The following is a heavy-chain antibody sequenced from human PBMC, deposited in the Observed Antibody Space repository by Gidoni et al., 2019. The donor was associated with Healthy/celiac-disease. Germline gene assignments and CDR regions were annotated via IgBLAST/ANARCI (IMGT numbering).Heavy chain of an antibody. CDR2: ISYDGSNK. CDR1: GFTFSSYA. V-gene: IGHV3-30-3*01. J-gene: IGHJ4*02. D-gene: IGHD3-10*01. CDR3: ARGGSALWFGELSGGFCDY. Sequence: QVQLVESGGGVVQPGRSLRLSCAASGFTFSSYAMHWVRQAPGKGLEWVAVISYDGSNKYYADSVKGRFTISRDNSKNTLYLQMNSLRAEDTAVYYCARGGSALWFGELSGGFCDYWGQGTLVTVSS.